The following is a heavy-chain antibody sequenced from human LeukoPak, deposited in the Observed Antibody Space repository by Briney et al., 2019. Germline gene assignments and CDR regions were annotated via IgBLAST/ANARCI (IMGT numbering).Heavy chain of an antibody. CDR1: GFTFSDAW. J-gene: IGHJ4*02. CDR2: IKRKTEGGTT. D-gene: IGHD3-10*01. Sequence: PGGSLRLSCAASGFTFSDAWMNWVRQAPGKGLEWVGRIKRKTEGGTTDYAAPVKGRFTISRDDSKNTLYLQMNSLKTEDTAFYYCTTGNFGPYWGQGTLVTVS. V-gene: IGHV3-15*07. CDR3: TTGNFGPY.